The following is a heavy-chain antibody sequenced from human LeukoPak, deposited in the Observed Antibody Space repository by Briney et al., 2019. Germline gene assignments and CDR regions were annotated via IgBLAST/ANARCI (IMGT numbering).Heavy chain of an antibody. V-gene: IGHV3-21*01. Sequence: GGSLRLSCAASGFTFSNAWMSWVRQAPGKGLEWVSSISSSSSYIYYADSVKGRFTISRDNAKNSLYLQMNSLRAEDTAVYYCARDIVVVPAASPYYYYYMDVWGKGTTVTVSS. J-gene: IGHJ6*03. CDR1: GFTFSNAW. D-gene: IGHD2-2*01. CDR3: ARDIVVVPAASPYYYYYMDV. CDR2: ISSSSSYI.